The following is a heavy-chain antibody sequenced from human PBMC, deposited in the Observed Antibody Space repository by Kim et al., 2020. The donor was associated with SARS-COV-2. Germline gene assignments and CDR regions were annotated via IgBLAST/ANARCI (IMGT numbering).Heavy chain of an antibody. CDR3: ASQAREFPVSVNWFDP. CDR1: GGSISSSSYY. D-gene: IGHD1-26*01. J-gene: IGHJ5*02. V-gene: IGHV4-39*01. Sequence: SETLSLTCTVSGGSISSSSYYWGWIRQPPGKGLEWFGSIYYSGSTYYNPSLKSRVTRAVDTSKNQFSLKLSSVTAEDTAVYYCASQAREFPVSVNWFDPWGQGTMVTVSS. CDR2: IYYSGST.